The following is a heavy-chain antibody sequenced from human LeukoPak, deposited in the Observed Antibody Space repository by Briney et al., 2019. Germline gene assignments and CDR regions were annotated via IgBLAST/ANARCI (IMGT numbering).Heavy chain of an antibody. D-gene: IGHD3-22*01. Sequence: GGSLRLSCAASGFTFSSYSVNWVRQAPGKGLEWVSSISSSSSYIYYADSVKGRFTISRDNAKNSLYLQMNSLRAEDTAVYYCARDKNYDSSGYYRGYFDYWGQGTLVTVSS. CDR2: ISSSSSYI. J-gene: IGHJ4*02. CDR3: ARDKNYDSSGYYRGYFDY. V-gene: IGHV3-21*01. CDR1: GFTFSSYS.